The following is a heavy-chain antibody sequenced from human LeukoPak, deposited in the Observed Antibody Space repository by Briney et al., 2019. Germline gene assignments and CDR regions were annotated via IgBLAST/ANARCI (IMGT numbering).Heavy chain of an antibody. J-gene: IGHJ4*02. D-gene: IGHD6-19*01. CDR3: ARVVRDASGWYHFDF. CDR1: GFTFSTYD. Sequence: GGSLRLSCAASGFTFSTYDMHWVRQVTGKGLEWVSGIRTAGDTYYSDPVKGRFTISRESAKNSFYLQMNSLRVGDTAVYYCARVVRDASGWYHFDFWGQGTLVTVSS. V-gene: IGHV3-13*04. CDR2: IRTAGDT.